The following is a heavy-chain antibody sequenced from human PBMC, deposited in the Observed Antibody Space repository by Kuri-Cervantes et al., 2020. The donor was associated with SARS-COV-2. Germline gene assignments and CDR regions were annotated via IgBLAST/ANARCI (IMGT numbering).Heavy chain of an antibody. Sequence: GESLKISCEASGFNFNNFGMNWVRQAPGKGPEWVATISYEGSQQYYADSVKGRFSISRDSSRNTVFLQMNTLGPEDTAVYYCARAKGILWFEKSYSWLDPWGQGILVTVSS. D-gene: IGHD3-10*01. V-gene: IGHV3-30*04. CDR1: GFNFNNFG. CDR2: ISYEGSQQ. J-gene: IGHJ5*02. CDR3: ARAKGILWFEKSYSWLDP.